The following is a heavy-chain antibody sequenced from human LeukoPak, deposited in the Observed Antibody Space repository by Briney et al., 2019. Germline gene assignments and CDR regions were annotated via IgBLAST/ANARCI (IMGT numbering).Heavy chain of an antibody. V-gene: IGHV4-34*01. J-gene: IGHJ4*02. D-gene: IGHD2-15*01. CDR2: INHRGSS. CDR3: ARGSSFDGYCSAGACDAGYYDS. Sequence: SETLSLTCAVYGKSFSAYFWNWIRQAPGKPLEYIGEINHRGSSHYNPSLKTRVTLSVDTSKTQFSLKLTSVTAADTAVYFCARGSSFDGYCSAGACDAGYYDSWGQGTPVTVSS. CDR1: GKSFSAYF.